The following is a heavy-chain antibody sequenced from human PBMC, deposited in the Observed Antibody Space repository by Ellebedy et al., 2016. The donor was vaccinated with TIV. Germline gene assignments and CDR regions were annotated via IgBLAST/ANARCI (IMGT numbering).Heavy chain of an antibody. D-gene: IGHD2-2*01. CDR2: IIPILSIT. J-gene: IGHJ6*02. V-gene: IGHV1-69*04. CDR1: GGTFSSYA. Sequence: ASVKVSCKASGGTFSSYAFTWVRQAPGQGLEWMGRIIPILSITNYAQKFQGRVTITADRSTITAYMELSGLTSDDTAVYYCARAETDKIPVHHYYGMDVWGQGTTVTVSS. CDR3: ARAETDKIPVHHYYGMDV.